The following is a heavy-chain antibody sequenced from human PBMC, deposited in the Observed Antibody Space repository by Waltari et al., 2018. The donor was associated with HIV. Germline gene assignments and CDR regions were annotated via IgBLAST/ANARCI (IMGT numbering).Heavy chain of an antibody. CDR2: ISWNSGTI. CDR1: GFKFADCA. J-gene: IGHJ3*02. CDR3: AKVGMTAVTSYAIDI. V-gene: IGHV3-9*01. Sequence: EVLLVESGGGLVQPGGSLRLSCAASGFKFADCAMYWVRQGPGRGLEWVSSISWNSGTIGYADSVKGRFTISRDNAKNSLSLQMNSLRPGDTALYYCAKVGMTAVTSYAIDIWGQGTMVTVSS. D-gene: IGHD4-17*01.